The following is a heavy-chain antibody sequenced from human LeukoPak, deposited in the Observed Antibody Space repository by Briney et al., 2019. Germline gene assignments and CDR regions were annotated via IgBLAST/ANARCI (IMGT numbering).Heavy chain of an antibody. CDR2: ISYDGSNK. Sequence: GGSLRLSCAASGFTFSSYAMHWVRQAPGKGLEWVAVISYDGSNKYYADSVKGRFTISRDNSKNTLYLQMNSLRAEDTAVYYCARDSGAAGTGYYYYYMDVWGKGTTVTVSS. D-gene: IGHD6-13*01. J-gene: IGHJ6*03. CDR3: ARDSGAAGTGYYYYYMDV. V-gene: IGHV3-30*04. CDR1: GFTFSSYA.